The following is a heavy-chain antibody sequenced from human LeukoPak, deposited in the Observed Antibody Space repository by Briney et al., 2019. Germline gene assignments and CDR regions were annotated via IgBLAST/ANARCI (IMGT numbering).Heavy chain of an antibody. V-gene: IGHV1-18*01. Sequence: GASVKVSCKASGYTFTSYGISWVRQAPGQGLEWMGWISAYNGNTNYAQKLQGRVTMTTDTSTSTAYMELRSLRSDDTAVYYCARVAYCGGDCYFSWFDPWGQGTLVTVSS. CDR3: ARVAYCGGDCYFSWFDP. CDR1: GYTFTSYG. CDR2: ISAYNGNT. J-gene: IGHJ5*02. D-gene: IGHD2-21*02.